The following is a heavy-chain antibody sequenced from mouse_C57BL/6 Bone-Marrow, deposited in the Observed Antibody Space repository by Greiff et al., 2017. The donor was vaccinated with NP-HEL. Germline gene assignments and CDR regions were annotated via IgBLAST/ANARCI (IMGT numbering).Heavy chain of an antibody. J-gene: IGHJ3*01. CDR1: GYTFTSYG. CDR2: IYPRSGNT. CDR3: ARRGTARPAY. Sequence: QVQLKESGAELARPGASVKLSCKASGYTFTSYGISWVKQRTGQGLEWIGEIYPRSGNTYYNEKFKGKATLTADKSSSTAYMELRSLTSEDSAVYFCARRGTARPAYWGQGTLVTVSA. D-gene: IGHD3-2*01. V-gene: IGHV1-81*01.